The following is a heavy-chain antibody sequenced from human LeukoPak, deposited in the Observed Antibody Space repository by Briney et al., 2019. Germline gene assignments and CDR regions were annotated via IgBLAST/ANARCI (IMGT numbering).Heavy chain of an antibody. D-gene: IGHD7-27*01. J-gene: IGHJ4*02. Sequence: SETLSLTCTVSGGSISSYYWSWIRQPPGQGLEWIGNIYYSGSTDYNPSLKSRVSMSVDTSKNHFSLRLSSVTAADTAVYYCARARNWGHFDCWGQGTLVAVSS. CDR2: IYYSGST. CDR3: ARARNWGHFDC. V-gene: IGHV4-59*01. CDR1: GGSISSYY.